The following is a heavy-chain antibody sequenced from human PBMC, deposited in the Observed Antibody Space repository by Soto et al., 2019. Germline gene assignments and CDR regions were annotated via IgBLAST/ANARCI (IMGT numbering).Heavy chain of an antibody. J-gene: IGHJ4*02. CDR2: IVVGSGNT. CDR1: GFTFTSSA. D-gene: IGHD3-10*01. CDR3: AADPYGSGSPTY. Sequence: SVKVSCKASGFTFTSSAVQWVRQARGQRLEWIGWIVVGSGNTNYAQKFQERVPITRDMSTSTAYMELSSLRSEDTAVYYCAADPYGSGSPTYWGQGTLVTVSS. V-gene: IGHV1-58*01.